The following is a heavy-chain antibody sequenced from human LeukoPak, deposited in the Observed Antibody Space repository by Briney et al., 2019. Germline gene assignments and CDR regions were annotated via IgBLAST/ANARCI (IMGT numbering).Heavy chain of an antibody. J-gene: IGHJ3*01. CDR3: ARDDYGVFDAFDV. Sequence: SDTLSLTCTVSGGSISRHYWTWIRQPPGRGLEWIGYIYNTGSTNYNPSLRRRATISLDTSKNQFSLKLTSVTAADTAIYFCARDDYGVFDAFDVWGQGTVVTVSS. V-gene: IGHV4-59*08. CDR1: GGSISRHY. D-gene: IGHD3-16*01. CDR2: IYNTGST.